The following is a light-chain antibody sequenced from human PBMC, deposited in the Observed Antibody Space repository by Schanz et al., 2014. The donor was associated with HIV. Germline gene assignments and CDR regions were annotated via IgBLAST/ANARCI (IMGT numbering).Light chain of an antibody. J-gene: IGKJ5*01. CDR2: AAT. Sequence: DIQMAQSPSSLSASLGDRVAITCRASQNITDHLTWYQQKTGRPPKLLIYAATVLHPGVPSRFSGSGSGTDFTLTITNLQPEDFALYFCQQSFTTPSITFGQGTRLETK. V-gene: IGKV1-39*01. CDR1: QNITDH. CDR3: QQSFTTPSIT.